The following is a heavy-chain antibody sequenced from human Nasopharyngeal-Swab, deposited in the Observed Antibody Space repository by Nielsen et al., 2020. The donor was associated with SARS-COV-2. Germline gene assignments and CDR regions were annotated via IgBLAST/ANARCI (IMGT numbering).Heavy chain of an antibody. Sequence: GSLRLSCTVSGGSISSYYWSWIRQPPGKGLEWIGYIYYSGSTNYNPSPKSRVTISVDTSKNQFSLKLSSVTAADTAVYYCARVDELVHFDYWGQGTLVTVSS. J-gene: IGHJ4*02. CDR2: IYYSGST. CDR1: GGSISSYY. V-gene: IGHV4-59*01. CDR3: ARVDELVHFDY. D-gene: IGHD6-13*01.